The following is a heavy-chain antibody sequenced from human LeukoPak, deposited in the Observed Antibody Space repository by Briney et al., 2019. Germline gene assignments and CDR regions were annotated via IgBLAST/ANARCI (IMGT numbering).Heavy chain of an antibody. V-gene: IGHV1-18*01. CDR3: ARDYGDSSRSFDY. CDR2: ISGYNGNT. CDR1: CYTFTIYG. J-gene: IGHJ4*02. Sequence: GPTVMVTCKPSCYTFTIYGFRWVRQDLGQLLNEMRWISGYNGNTNYAQKFQGRVTMTTDTSTSTAYMELRSLRSDDTAVYYCARDYGDSSRSFDYWGQGTLVTVSS. D-gene: IGHD4-17*01.